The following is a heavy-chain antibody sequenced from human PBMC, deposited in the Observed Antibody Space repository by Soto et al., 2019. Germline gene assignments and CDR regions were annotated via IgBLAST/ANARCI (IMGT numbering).Heavy chain of an antibody. Sequence: SETLSLTCSVSGDSISTSNYYWGWIRQPPGKGLEWILHLFYSGVTYYNPSLKSRVSISVDTSKNEFSLKFTSITAADTAIYFCERRGGVDYLFYXWGQGILVTVSX. J-gene: IGHJ4*02. CDR1: GDSISTSNYY. CDR2: LFYSGVT. CDR3: ERRGGVDYLFYX. D-gene: IGHD4-17*01. V-gene: IGHV4-39*07.